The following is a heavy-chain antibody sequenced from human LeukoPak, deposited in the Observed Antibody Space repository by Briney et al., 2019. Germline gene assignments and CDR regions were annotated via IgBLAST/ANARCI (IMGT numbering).Heavy chain of an antibody. V-gene: IGHV4-39*01. CDR3: AGGYYYGSGSYYNAAY. CDR2: IYYSGST. J-gene: IGHJ4*02. Sequence: SETLSLTCTVSGGSISSSSYYWGWIRQPPGKGLEWIGSIYYSGSTYYNPSLKSRVTISVDTSKNQFSLKLSSVTAADTAVYYCAGGYYYGSGSYYNAAYWGQGTLVTVSS. CDR1: GGSISSSSYY. D-gene: IGHD3-10*01.